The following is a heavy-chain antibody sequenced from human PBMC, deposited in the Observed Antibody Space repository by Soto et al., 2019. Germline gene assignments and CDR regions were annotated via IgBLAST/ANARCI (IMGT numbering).Heavy chain of an antibody. CDR1: VFTFISYG. CDR2: IWYDGSNK. CDR3: ARDGGEQWLVRYWFDP. J-gene: IGHJ5*02. D-gene: IGHD6-19*01. Sequence: GWSLRLSCASSVFTFISYGMHWVRQAPGKGLEWVAVIWYDGSNKYYADSVQGRFTISRDNSKNTLYLQMNSLRAEDTAVYYCARDGGEQWLVRYWFDPWGQGTLVTVSS. V-gene: IGHV3-33*01.